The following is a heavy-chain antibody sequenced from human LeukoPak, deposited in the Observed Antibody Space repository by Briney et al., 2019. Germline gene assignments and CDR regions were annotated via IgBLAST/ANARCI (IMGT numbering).Heavy chain of an antibody. CDR1: GYTFTSYA. CDR3: ARDHAYYDFWGGYNPGAFDI. V-gene: IGHV7-4-1*02. CDR2: INTNTGNP. J-gene: IGHJ3*02. Sequence: GASVKVSCKASGYTFTSYAMNWVRQAPGQGLEWMGWINTNTGNPTYAQGFTGRFVFSLDTSVSTAYLQISSLKAEDTAVYYCARDHAYYDFWGGYNPGAFDIWGQGTMVTVSS. D-gene: IGHD3-3*01.